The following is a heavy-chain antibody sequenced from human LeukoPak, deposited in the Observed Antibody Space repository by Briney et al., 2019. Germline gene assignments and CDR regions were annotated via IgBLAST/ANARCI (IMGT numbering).Heavy chain of an antibody. Sequence: GGSLRLSCTASEFTFGDFAISWVRQAPGKGLEWVSVIYSGGSTYYADSVKGRFTISRDNSKNTLYLQMNSLRAEDTAVYYCASGTYYPLSSFDYWGQGTLVTVSS. D-gene: IGHD1-26*01. CDR3: ASGTYYPLSSFDY. J-gene: IGHJ4*02. V-gene: IGHV3-53*01. CDR2: IYSGGST. CDR1: EFTFGDFA.